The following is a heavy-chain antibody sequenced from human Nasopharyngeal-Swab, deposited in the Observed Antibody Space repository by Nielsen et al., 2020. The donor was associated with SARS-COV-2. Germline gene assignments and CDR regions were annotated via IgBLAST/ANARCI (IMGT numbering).Heavy chain of an antibody. D-gene: IGHD1-26*01. V-gene: IGHV4-61*01. CDR1: GGSVSSGSYY. CDR2: IDYSGST. CDR3: ASSGVLWELLLDY. J-gene: IGHJ4*02. Sequence: SETLSLTCTVSGGSVSSGSYYWSWIRQPPGKGLEWIGYIDYSGSTNYNPSLKSRVTISVDTSKNQFSLKLSSVTAADTAVYYCASSGVLWELLLDYWGQGTLVTVSS.